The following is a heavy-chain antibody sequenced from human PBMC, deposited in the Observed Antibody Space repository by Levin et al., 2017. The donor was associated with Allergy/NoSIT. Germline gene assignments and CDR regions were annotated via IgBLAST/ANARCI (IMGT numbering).Heavy chain of an antibody. CDR3: ATPGPYNWNDGPDYYGMDV. CDR2: MNPNSGNT. V-gene: IGHV1-8*01. CDR1: GYTFTSYD. Sequence: ASVKVSCKASGYTFTSYDINWVRQATGQGLEWMGWMNPNSGNTGYAQKFQGRVTMTRNTSISTAYMELSSLRSEDTAVYYCATPGPYNWNDGPDYYGMDVWGQGTTVTVSS. D-gene: IGHD1-20*01. J-gene: IGHJ6*02.